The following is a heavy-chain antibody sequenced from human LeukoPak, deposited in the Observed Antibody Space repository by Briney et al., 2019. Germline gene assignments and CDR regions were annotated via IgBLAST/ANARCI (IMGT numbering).Heavy chain of an antibody. D-gene: IGHD3-22*01. CDR3: AKDHYDSSGNDFDY. CDR1: GFTFDDYA. V-gene: IGHV3-43*02. Sequence: PGGSLRLSCVASGFTFDDYAMHWVRQAPGKGLEWVSIISGNGGTTYYADSVKGRFTMSRDNSKNSLYLQMNSLRTDDTAFYYCAKDHYDSSGNDFDYWGQGTLVTVSS. J-gene: IGHJ4*02. CDR2: ISGNGGTT.